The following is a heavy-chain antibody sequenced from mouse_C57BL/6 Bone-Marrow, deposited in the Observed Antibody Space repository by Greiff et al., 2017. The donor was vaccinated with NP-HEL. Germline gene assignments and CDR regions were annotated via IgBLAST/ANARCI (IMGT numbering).Heavy chain of an antibody. D-gene: IGHD1-1*01. CDR1: GFSLTSYG. Sequence: VQRVESGPGLVQPSQSLSITCTVSGFSLTSYGVHWVRQSPGKGLEWLGVIWSGGSTDYNAAFISRLSISKDNSKSQVFFKMNSLQADDTAIYYCARVYYMDAMDYWGQGTSVTVSS. CDR2: IWSGGST. CDR3: ARVYYMDAMDY. J-gene: IGHJ4*01. V-gene: IGHV2-2*01.